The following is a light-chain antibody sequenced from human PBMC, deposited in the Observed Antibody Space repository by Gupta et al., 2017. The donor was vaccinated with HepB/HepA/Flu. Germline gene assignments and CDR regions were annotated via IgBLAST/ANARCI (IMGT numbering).Light chain of an antibody. CDR3: MRGTFWRT. V-gene: IGKV2-30*02. Sequence: EVVMTQSPLSLPVTLGQSASISCKSSQSLVHTDGNIFLNWFHQRPGQSPRRLIYKVSNRDSGVPDRFSGSGSDTDFTLKISRVEAEDVGVYYCMRGTFWRTFGPGTKVEI. CDR1: QSLVHTDGNIF. CDR2: KVS. J-gene: IGKJ1*01.